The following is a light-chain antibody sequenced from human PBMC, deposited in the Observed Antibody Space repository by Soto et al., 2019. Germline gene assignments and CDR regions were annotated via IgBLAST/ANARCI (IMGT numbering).Light chain of an antibody. CDR2: GAF. CDR1: QSVSSK. CDR3: QQYNNWPPLT. Sequence: EIVMTQSPATLSVSPGERATLSCRASQSVSSKLSCYQQKPGQVPSLLIYGAFTRATVIPARFSGSGSGTEFTLTISSLQSEDVAVYYCQQYNNWPPLTFGGGTKVEIK. J-gene: IGKJ4*01. V-gene: IGKV3-15*01.